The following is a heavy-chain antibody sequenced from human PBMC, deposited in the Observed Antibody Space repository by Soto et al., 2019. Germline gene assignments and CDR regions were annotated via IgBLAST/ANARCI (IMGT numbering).Heavy chain of an antibody. CDR2: IIPILGIA. Sequence: SVKVSCKASGGTFSSYTISWVRQAPGQGLEWMGRIIPILGIANYAQKFQGRVTITADKSTSTAYMELSSLRSEDTAVYYCARLIVGATTNAFGPYYFDYWGQGTLVTVSS. J-gene: IGHJ4*02. V-gene: IGHV1-69*02. CDR1: GGTFSSYT. D-gene: IGHD1-26*01. CDR3: ARLIVGATTNAFGPYYFDY.